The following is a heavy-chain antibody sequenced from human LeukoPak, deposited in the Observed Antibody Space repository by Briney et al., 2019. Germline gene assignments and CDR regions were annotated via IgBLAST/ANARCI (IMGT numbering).Heavy chain of an antibody. J-gene: IGHJ4*02. CDR1: GFTFSSYS. CDR3: AKERYSSSYFDY. CDR2: ISSSSSYI. Sequence: GGSLRLSCAASGFTFSSYSMNWVRQAPGKGLEWVSSISSSSSYIYYADSVKGRFTISRDNAKNSLYLQMNSLRAEDTAVYYCAKERYSSSYFDYWGQGTLVTVSS. V-gene: IGHV3-21*01. D-gene: IGHD6-6*01.